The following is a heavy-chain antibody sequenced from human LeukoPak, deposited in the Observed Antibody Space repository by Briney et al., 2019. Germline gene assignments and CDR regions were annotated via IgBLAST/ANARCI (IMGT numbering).Heavy chain of an antibody. CDR1: VDTFSSYA. CDR2: IIPILGIA. Sequence: SVKVSCKASVDTFSSYAISWVRQAPGQGLEWMGRIIPILGIANYAQKFQGRVTITADKSTSTAYMELSSLRSEDSAMYYCASFSSSWYSAYWGQGTLVTVSS. D-gene: IGHD6-13*01. J-gene: IGHJ4*02. CDR3: ASFSSSWYSAY. V-gene: IGHV1-69*04.